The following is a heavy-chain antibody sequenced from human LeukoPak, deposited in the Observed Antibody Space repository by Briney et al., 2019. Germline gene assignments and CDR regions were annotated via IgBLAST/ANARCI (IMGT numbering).Heavy chain of an antibody. CDR1: GFTFSSYA. J-gene: IGHJ4*02. V-gene: IGHV3-23*01. D-gene: IGHD3-3*01. CDR3: AKGGVYDFWSGYYPFDY. CDR2: IRGSGGST. Sequence: GGSLRLSCAASGFTFSSYAMSWVRQAPGKGLEWVSAIRGSGGSTYYADSVKGRFTISRDNTKKTLYLQMNSLRAEDTAVHYCAKGGVYDFWSGYYPFDYWGQGTLVTVSS.